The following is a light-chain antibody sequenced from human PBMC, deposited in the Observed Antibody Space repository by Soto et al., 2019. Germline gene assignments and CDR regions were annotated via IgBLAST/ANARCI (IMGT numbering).Light chain of an antibody. CDR3: QQYNNWPLT. CDR1: QSVSKKY. Sequence: EILLTQSPGTLSLSPGERATLSCRASQSVSKKYLAWYQKKPGQAPRLLIYGASNRATGIPERLSGSGYGTEFTLTISSMKSEDFELYYCQQYNNWPLTFGQGTRLEIK. CDR2: GAS. V-gene: IGKV3D-15*01. J-gene: IGKJ5*01.